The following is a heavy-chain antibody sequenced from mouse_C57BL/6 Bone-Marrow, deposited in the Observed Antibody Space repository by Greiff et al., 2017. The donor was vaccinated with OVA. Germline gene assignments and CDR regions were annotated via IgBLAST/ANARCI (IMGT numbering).Heavy chain of an antibody. CDR1: GFTFSSYT. V-gene: IGHV5-9*04. CDR2: ISGGGGNT. Sequence: EVKLVESGGGLVKPGGSLKLSCAASGFTFSSYTMSLVRQTPEKRLEWVATISGGGGNTYYPDSVTGRFTISRDNAKNTLYLQMSRLRSEDTAVYYCASLHYYGSSYGAMDYWGQGTSVTVSS. CDR3: ASLHYYGSSYGAMDY. J-gene: IGHJ4*01. D-gene: IGHD1-1*01.